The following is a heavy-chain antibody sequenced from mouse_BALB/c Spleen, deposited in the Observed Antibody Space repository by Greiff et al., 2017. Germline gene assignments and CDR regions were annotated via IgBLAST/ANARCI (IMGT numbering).Heavy chain of an antibody. D-gene: IGHD2-1*01. CDR1: GYTFTSYT. V-gene: IGHV1-4*01. CDR2: INPSSGYT. J-gene: IGHJ3*01. Sequence: VQLQQSGAELARPGASVKMSCKASGYTFTSYTMHWVKQRPGQGLEWIGYINPSSGYTNYNQKFKDKATLTADKSSSTAYMQLSSLTSEDSAVYYCARDPYGNSFAYWGQGTLVTVSA. CDR3: ARDPYGNSFAY.